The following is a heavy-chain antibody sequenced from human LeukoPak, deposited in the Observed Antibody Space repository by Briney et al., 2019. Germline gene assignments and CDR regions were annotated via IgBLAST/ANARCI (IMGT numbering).Heavy chain of an antibody. D-gene: IGHD2-21*02. V-gene: IGHV3-74*01. CDR1: GFTFSSYW. J-gene: IGHJ4*02. CDR2: INSDGSST. Sequence: PGGSLRLSCAASGFTFSSYWMHWVRQAPGKGLVWVSRINSDGSSTSYADSVKGRFTISRDNAKNTLYLQMNSLRAEDTAVYYCARERRGDPYYFDYWGQGTLVTVSP. CDR3: ARERRGDPYYFDY.